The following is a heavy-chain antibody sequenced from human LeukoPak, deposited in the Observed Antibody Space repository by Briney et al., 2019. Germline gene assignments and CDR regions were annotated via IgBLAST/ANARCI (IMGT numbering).Heavy chain of an antibody. CDR1: GYSISSGFF. Sequence: SETLSLTRTVSGYSISSGFFWGWIRQPPGKGLEWIGSIYNSGSTYYSPSLKSRVTISVDTSKNQFSLKLSSVTAADTAVYYCARYHHGSGTLDYWGQGTLVTVSS. D-gene: IGHD3-10*01. CDR3: ARYHHGSGTLDY. V-gene: IGHV4-38-2*02. J-gene: IGHJ4*02. CDR2: IYNSGST.